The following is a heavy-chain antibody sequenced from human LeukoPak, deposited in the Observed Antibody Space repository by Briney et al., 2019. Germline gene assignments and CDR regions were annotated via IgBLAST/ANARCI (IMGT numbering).Heavy chain of an antibody. CDR2: IYHSGST. J-gene: IGHJ6*02. CDR3: ARDRDGMGV. Sequence: SGTLSLACAVSGGSITSDNWWTWVRQPPGKGLEWIGAIYHSGSTDYNPSLKSRVTISVDKSKNQFSLRLNSVTAADTAVYFCARDRDGMGVWGQGTTVTVSS. V-gene: IGHV4-4*02. CDR1: GGSITSDNW.